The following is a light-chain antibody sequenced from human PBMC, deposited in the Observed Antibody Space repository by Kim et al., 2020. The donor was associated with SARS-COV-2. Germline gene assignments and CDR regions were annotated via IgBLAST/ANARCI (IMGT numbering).Light chain of an antibody. V-gene: IGKV2D-29*02. CDR2: AVS. J-gene: IGKJ2*01. CDR1: QSLLYRDGKTY. Sequence: PASISVKSSQSLLYRDGKTYLYWFLQQPGQSPQLLIHAVSTRLSGVPDRFSGSGSGTDFTLHISRVEAEDVGVYYCMQSLRLPPNTFGQGTKLEI. CDR3: MQSLRLPPNT.